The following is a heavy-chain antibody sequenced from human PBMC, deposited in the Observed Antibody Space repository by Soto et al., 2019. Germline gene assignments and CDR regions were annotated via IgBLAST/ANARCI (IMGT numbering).Heavy chain of an antibody. CDR1: GFTFSSYA. J-gene: IGHJ4*02. Sequence: PGGSLRLSCAASGFTFSSYAMSWVRQAPGKGLEWVSAISGSGGSTYYADSVKGRFTISRDNSKNTLYLQMNSLRAEDTAVYYCAKDKVSSEKADYYDSSGYLTGFDYWGQGTLVTVSS. V-gene: IGHV3-23*01. CDR2: ISGSGGST. D-gene: IGHD3-22*01. CDR3: AKDKVSSEKADYYDSSGYLTGFDY.